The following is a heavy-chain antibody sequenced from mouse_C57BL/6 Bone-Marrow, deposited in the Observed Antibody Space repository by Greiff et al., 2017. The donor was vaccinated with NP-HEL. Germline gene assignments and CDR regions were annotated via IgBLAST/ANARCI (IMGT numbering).Heavy chain of an antibody. Sequence: QVQLQQSGPGLVAPSQSLSITCTVSGFSLTSYAISWVRQPPGKGLEWLGVIWTGGGPNYNSALKSRLSISKDNSKSQVFLKMNSLQTDDTARYYCARDGYYLDYWGQGTTLTVSS. CDR3: ARDGYYLDY. V-gene: IGHV2-9-1*01. CDR2: IWTGGGP. J-gene: IGHJ2*01. D-gene: IGHD2-3*01. CDR1: GFSLTSYA.